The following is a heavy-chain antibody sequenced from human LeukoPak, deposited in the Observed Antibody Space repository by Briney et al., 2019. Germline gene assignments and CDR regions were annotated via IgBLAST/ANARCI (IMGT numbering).Heavy chain of an antibody. CDR2: IYHSGST. D-gene: IGHD3-10*01. J-gene: IGHJ6*03. V-gene: IGHV4-38-2*02. CDR1: GYSISSGYY. Sequence: SETLSLTCTVSGYSISSGYYWGWIRQPPGKRLEWIGSIYHSGSTYYNPSLKSRVTISVDTSKNQFSLKLSSVTAADTAVYYCARTTMVRGTYYMDVWGKGTTVTISS. CDR3: ARTTMVRGTYYMDV.